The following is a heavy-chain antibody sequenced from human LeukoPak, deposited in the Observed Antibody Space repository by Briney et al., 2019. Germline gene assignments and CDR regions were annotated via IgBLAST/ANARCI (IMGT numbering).Heavy chain of an antibody. CDR3: AREDYGGNPGDY. J-gene: IGHJ4*02. CDR1: GGSISSGGYY. D-gene: IGHD4-23*01. CDR2: IYYSGST. Sequence: PSQTLSLTCTVSGGSISSGGYYWSWIRQHPGKGLEWIGYIYYSGSTYYNPSLKSRVTISVDTSKNQFSLKLSSVTAADTAVYYCAREDYGGNPGDYWGQGTLVTVSS. V-gene: IGHV4-31*03.